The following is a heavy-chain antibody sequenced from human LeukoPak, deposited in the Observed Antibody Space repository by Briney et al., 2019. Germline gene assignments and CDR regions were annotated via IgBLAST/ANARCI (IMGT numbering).Heavy chain of an antibody. J-gene: IGHJ5*02. D-gene: IGHD2-21*02. Sequence: SETLSLTCTVSGGSISSSSYYWGWIRQPPGKGLEWIGSIYYSGSTYYNPSLKSRVTISVDTSKNQFSLQLNSVTPEDTAVYYCARRGSALTNWFDPWGQGTLVTVSS. CDR2: IYYSGST. CDR3: ARRGSALTNWFDP. CDR1: GGSISSSSYY. V-gene: IGHV4-39*07.